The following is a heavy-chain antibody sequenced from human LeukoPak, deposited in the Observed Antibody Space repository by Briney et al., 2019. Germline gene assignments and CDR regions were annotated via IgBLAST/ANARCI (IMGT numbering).Heavy chain of an antibody. J-gene: IGHJ4*02. V-gene: IGHV4-34*01. D-gene: IGHD3-22*01. CDR1: GGSFSGYY. Sequence: SETLSLTCTVYGGSFSGYYWSWIRQPPGKGLEWIGEINHSGSTNYNPSLKSRVTISVDTSKNQFSLKLSSVTAADTAVYYCARWAYYYDSSGYYSPYYFDYWGQGTLVTVSS. CDR2: INHSGST. CDR3: ARWAYYYDSSGYYSPYYFDY.